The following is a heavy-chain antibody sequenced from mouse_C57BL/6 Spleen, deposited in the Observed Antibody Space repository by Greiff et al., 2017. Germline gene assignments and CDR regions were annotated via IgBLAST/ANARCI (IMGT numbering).Heavy chain of an antibody. D-gene: IGHD1-1*01. V-gene: IGHV10-1*01. J-gene: IGHJ1*03. CDR2: IRSKSNNYAT. CDR1: GFSFNTYA. CDR3: VRDYGSSYGYFDV. Sequence: EVQLQESGGGLVQPKGSLKLSCAASGFSFNTYAMNWVRQAPGKGLEWVARIRSKSNNYATYYADSVKDRFTISRDDSESMLYLQMNNLKTEDTAMYYCVRDYGSSYGYFDVWGTGTTVTVSS.